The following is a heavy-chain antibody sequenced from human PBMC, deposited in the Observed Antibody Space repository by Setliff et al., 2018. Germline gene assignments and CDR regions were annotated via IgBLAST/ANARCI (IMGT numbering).Heavy chain of an antibody. CDR3: AKRGPYCSGSTCHYYFDY. J-gene: IGHJ4*02. Sequence: GGSLRLSCAASGFTFSSYAITWVRQAPGKGLEWVSMISGSAQTTYYADSVKGRFAISRDNSKNTVYLEMNGLRAEDTAVYYGAKRGPYCSGSTCHYYFDYWGQGTLVTVSS. CDR2: ISGSAQTT. V-gene: IGHV3-23*01. CDR1: GFTFSSYA. D-gene: IGHD2-15*01.